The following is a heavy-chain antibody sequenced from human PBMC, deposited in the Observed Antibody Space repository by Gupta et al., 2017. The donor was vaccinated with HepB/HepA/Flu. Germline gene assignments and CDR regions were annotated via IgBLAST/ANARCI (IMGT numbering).Heavy chain of an antibody. Sequence: QVQLVQSGAEVKKPGASVKVSCKASGYTFTSYGISWVRQAPGQGLEWMGWISAYNGNTNYEQKLQGRVTMTTETSTSTAYMELRRLRSDDTAVYYCARDQGIAVAGTWGHWGQGTLVTVSS. J-gene: IGHJ4*02. D-gene: IGHD6-19*01. V-gene: IGHV1-18*01. CDR2: ISAYNGNT. CDR3: ARDQGIAVAGTWGH. CDR1: GYTFTSYG.